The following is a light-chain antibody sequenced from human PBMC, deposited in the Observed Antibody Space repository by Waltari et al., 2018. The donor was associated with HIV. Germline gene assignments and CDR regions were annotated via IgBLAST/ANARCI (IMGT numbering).Light chain of an antibody. J-gene: IGLJ3*02. V-gene: IGLV1-51*01. CDR1: NSNIGGNS. Sequence: QSAMTQPPSVSAAPGQSVVISCSGSNSNIGGNSVSWYQHVPGAAPKLLLYDNDGRPSTLRGGFSGSTSGTSATLVISGLQAGDEGAYYCGTWDNRLGSWVFGGGTKLTVL. CDR3: GTWDNRLGSWV. CDR2: DND.